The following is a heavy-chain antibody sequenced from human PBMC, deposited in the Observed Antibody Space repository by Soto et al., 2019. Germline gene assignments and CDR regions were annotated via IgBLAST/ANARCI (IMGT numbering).Heavy chain of an antibody. CDR2: IRSKADGGTA. D-gene: IGHD6-19*01. Sequence: PGGSLRLSCAASGFNVFNAWMTWVRQAPGKGLEWVGRIRSKADGGTADYGPPVEGRFTISRDESQNTLYLQLNSLKTEDTGMYYCNTWIEVAGVPHDYSGQGTLVTVSS. J-gene: IGHJ4*02. CDR1: GFNVFNAW. V-gene: IGHV3-15*01. CDR3: NTWIEVAGVPHDY.